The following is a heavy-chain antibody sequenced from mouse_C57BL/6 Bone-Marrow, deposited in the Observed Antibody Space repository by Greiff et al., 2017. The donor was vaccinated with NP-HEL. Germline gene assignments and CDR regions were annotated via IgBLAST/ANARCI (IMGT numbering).Heavy chain of an antibody. V-gene: IGHV1-64*01. Sequence: QVQLQQPGAELVKPGASVKLSCKASGHTFTSYWMHWVKQRPGQGLEWIGMIHPNSGSTNYNEKFKSKATLTVDKSSSTAYMQLSSLTSEDSAVYYCARPLGGYFDVWGTGTTVTVSS. D-gene: IGHD3-3*01. CDR3: ARPLGGYFDV. CDR2: IHPNSGST. CDR1: GHTFTSYW. J-gene: IGHJ1*03.